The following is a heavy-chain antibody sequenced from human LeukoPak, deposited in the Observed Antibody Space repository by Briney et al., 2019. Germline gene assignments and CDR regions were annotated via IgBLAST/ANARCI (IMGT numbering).Heavy chain of an antibody. CDR2: IIPILGIA. D-gene: IGHD2-2*01. V-gene: IGHV1-69*04. CDR3: ARDLGYCSSTSCYD. CDR1: GGTFSSYT. J-gene: IGHJ4*02. Sequence: ASAKVSCKASGGTFSSYTISWLRQAPGQGLEWMGRIIPILGIANYAQKFQGRVTITADKSTSTAYMELSSLRSEDTAVYYCARDLGYCSSTSCYDWGQGTLVTVSS.